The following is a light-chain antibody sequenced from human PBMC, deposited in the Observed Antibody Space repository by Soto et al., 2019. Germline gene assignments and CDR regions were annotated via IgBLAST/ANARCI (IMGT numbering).Light chain of an antibody. Sequence: EIVLTQSPGTLSLSPGERATLSCRASQSVSSSYLAWDQQKPGQAPRLLIYGASSRATGIPDRFSGSGSGTDFTLTISRLEPEDFAVYYCQQYGSSRRTFGQGTKVEIK. J-gene: IGKJ1*01. CDR2: GAS. CDR3: QQYGSSRRT. V-gene: IGKV3-20*01. CDR1: QSVSSSY.